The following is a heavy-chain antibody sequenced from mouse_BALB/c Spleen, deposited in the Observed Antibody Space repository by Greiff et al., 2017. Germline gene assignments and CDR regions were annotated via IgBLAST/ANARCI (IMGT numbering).Heavy chain of an antibody. CDR1: GYTFTDYY. Sequence: SGPELVKPGASVKISCKASGYTFTDYYINSVKQKPGQGLEWIGWIYPGSGNTKYNEKFKGKATLTVDTSSSTAYMQLSSLTSEDTAVYFCARIYYGNSLGYWGQGTTLTVSS. D-gene: IGHD2-1*01. V-gene: IGHV1-84*02. CDR3: ARIYYGNSLGY. CDR2: IYPGSGNT. J-gene: IGHJ2*01.